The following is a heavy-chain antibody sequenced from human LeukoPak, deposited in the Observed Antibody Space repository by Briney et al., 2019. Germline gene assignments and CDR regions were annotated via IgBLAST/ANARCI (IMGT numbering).Heavy chain of an antibody. Sequence: GGSLRLSCAASGFTFSSYAMHWVRQAPGKGLGWVAVISYDGSNKYYADSVKGRFTISRDNSKNTLYLQMNSLRAEDTAVYCCARDYYYGSGIPPDYWGQGTLVTVSS. V-gene: IGHV3-30-3*01. D-gene: IGHD3-10*01. CDR3: ARDYYYGSGIPPDY. CDR2: ISYDGSNK. J-gene: IGHJ4*02. CDR1: GFTFSSYA.